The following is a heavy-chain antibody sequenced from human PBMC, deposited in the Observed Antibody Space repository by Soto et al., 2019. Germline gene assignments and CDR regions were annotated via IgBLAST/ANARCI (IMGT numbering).Heavy chain of an antibody. CDR3: ARGTHMTLNWFDP. CDR2: INHSGST. J-gene: IGHJ5*02. D-gene: IGHD2-21*01. Sequence: TSETLSLTCAVYGGSFSGYYWSWIRQPPGKGLEWIGEINHSGSTNYNPSLKSRVTISVDTSKNQFSLKLSSVTAADTAVYYCARGTHMTLNWFDPWGQGTLVTVSS. V-gene: IGHV4-34*01. CDR1: GGSFSGYY.